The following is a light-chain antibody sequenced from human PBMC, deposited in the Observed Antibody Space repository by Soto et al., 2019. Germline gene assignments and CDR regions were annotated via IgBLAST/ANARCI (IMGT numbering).Light chain of an antibody. CDR3: QQYNSYPWT. CDR2: KAS. V-gene: IGKV1-5*03. CDR1: QSISSW. J-gene: IGKJ1*01. Sequence: DIQMTQSPSTLSASVGDRVTITCRASQSISSWLAWYQQKPGKAPKLLIYKASSLESGVPSRFSGSGSGTEFTLTISSLQPYDFATYYCQQYNSYPWTFGHGTKVDIK.